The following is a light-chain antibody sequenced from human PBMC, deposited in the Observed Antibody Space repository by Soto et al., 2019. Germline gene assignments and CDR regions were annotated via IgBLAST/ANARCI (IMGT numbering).Light chain of an antibody. V-gene: IGKV1-5*01. J-gene: IGKJ5*01. CDR2: AAS. CDR3: QQYHTSSIT. Sequence: DIQMTQSPSSLSASVGDRVTITCRASQSISTYLNWYQQKPGKAPKLLIYAASTLERGVPSRFSGTGSGTEFTLSIDSLQPDDFATYYCQQYHTSSITFGQGTRLEI. CDR1: QSISTY.